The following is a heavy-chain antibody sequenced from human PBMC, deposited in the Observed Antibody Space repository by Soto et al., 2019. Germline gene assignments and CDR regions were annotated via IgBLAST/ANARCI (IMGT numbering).Heavy chain of an antibody. CDR1: GGSFSGYY. CDR2: INHSGST. Sequence: QVQLQQWGAGLLKPSETLSLTCAVYGGSFSGYYWSWIRQPPGKGLEWIGEINHSGSTNYNPSLKSRVTISVYTSKNQFSLNLSSVTAADTAVYYCARDYYDSSGRPTIDYWGQGTLVTVSS. CDR3: ARDYYDSSGRPTIDY. V-gene: IGHV4-34*01. J-gene: IGHJ4*02. D-gene: IGHD3-22*01.